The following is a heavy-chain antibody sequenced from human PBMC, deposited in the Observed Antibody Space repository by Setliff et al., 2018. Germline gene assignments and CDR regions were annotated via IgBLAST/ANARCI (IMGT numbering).Heavy chain of an antibody. CDR3: ALQDDWFDP. D-gene: IGHD1-1*01. CDR2: TIPMFGSA. J-gene: IGHJ5*02. Sequence: SVKVSCKASGGTFRSYGISWVRQAPGQGLEWMGGTIPMFGSANYAQKFQGRVTIITDEFTGTAYMELSSLRTEDTAVYYCALQDDWFDPWGQGTLVTVSS. V-gene: IGHV1-69*05. CDR1: GGTFRSYG.